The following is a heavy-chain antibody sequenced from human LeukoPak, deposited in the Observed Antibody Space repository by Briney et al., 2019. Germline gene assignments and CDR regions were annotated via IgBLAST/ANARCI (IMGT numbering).Heavy chain of an antibody. D-gene: IGHD2-15*01. Sequence: SETLSLTCNVSGCSISSGGYYWSWIRQHPGKGLEWIGYIYYSGITYYNPSLKSRVTISVDTSKNQFSLKLSSVTAADTAVYYYARARYGRGDSCYSNWFDPWGQGTLVTVSS. J-gene: IGHJ5*02. CDR2: IYYSGIT. CDR3: ARARYGRGDSCYSNWFDP. V-gene: IGHV4-31*03. CDR1: GCSISSGGYY.